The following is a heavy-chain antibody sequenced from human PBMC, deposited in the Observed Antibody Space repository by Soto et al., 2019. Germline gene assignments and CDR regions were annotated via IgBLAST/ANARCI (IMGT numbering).Heavy chain of an antibody. CDR1: SYSISSGFF. CDR2: IYHTGGT. CDR3: ARDTNSLDL. Sequence: SETLSLTCVVSSYSISSGFFWAWIRQPPGKGLEWVGSIYHTGGTHYNPSLRSQVSMSVDTSKNHFSLRLTYLTAADTAVYFCARDTNSLDLWGQGILVTVSS. J-gene: IGHJ5*02. D-gene: IGHD2-8*01. V-gene: IGHV4-38-2*02.